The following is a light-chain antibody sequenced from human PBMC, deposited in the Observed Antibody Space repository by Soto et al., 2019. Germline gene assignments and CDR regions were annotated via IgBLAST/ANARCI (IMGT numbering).Light chain of an antibody. J-gene: IGKJ4*01. Sequence: DIQMTQSPSSLSVSVGDRVTITCQADQGISKSLSWYQQKPGKAPKLLIYDASNLETGVPSRFSGSGSGIDFTLTISSLQPEDFGRYYCQQYDDLPFTFGGGTKVEIK. V-gene: IGKV1-33*01. CDR2: DAS. CDR3: QQYDDLPFT. CDR1: QGISKS.